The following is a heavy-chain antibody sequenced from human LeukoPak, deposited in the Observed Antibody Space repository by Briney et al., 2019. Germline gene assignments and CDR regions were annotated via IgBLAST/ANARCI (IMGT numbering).Heavy chain of an antibody. CDR1: GFTFSSYA. CDR3: ARGAGIAARSYWFDP. Sequence: GGSLRLSCAASGFTFSSYAMNWVRQAPGKGLEWVSSISSSSSYIYYADSVKGRFTISRDNAKNSLYLQMNSLRAEDTAVYYCARGAGIAARSYWFDPWGQGTLVTVSS. V-gene: IGHV3-21*01. D-gene: IGHD6-6*01. CDR2: ISSSSSYI. J-gene: IGHJ5*02.